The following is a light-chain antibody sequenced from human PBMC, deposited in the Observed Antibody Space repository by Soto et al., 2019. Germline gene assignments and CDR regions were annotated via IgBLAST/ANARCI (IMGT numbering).Light chain of an antibody. CDR3: HQPARSPLT. CDR1: QSVGSTY. Sequence: EIVLTQSPGIMSFSPGERATLFCRASQSVGSTYLAWYQQKPGQAPRLLIYGTSTRATGLPDRFSGSGSGTDFTLNISILEPEDLAVYFCHQPARSPLTFGPGTKVESK. V-gene: IGKV3-20*01. J-gene: IGKJ3*01. CDR2: GTS.